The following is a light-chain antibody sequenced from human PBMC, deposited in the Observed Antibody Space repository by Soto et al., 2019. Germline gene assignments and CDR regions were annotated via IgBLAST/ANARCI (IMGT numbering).Light chain of an antibody. Sequence: QSVLTQPASVSXSXXXXXTXXXXXTXSDVGGYNWVSWSQQHPAKAPKLMIYDVSNRPSGVSNRFSGSKSGNPASLTISGLQAEDEADYYCSSYTSSTTYVFGTGTKVT. V-gene: IGLV2-14*03. CDR3: SSYTSSTTYV. J-gene: IGLJ1*01. CDR1: XSDVGGYNW. CDR2: DVS.